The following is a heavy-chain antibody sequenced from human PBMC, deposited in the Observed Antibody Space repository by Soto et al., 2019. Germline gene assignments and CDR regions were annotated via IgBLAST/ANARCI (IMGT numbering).Heavy chain of an antibody. CDR1: GFTLSSYA. CDR3: VLERPTNYDY. CDR2: ISTNGGRT. V-gene: IGHV3-64D*06. J-gene: IGHJ4*02. Sequence: GGSLRLSCTASGFTLSSYAMHWVRQAPGKGLEYVSSISTNGGRTYYADSVKGRFTISRDNSKNTLYHQMSSLREEDTAMYYCVLERPTNYDYWGQGTPVTVSS.